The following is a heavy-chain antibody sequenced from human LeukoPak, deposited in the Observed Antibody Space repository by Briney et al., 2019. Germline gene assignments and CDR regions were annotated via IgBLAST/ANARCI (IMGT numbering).Heavy chain of an antibody. V-gene: IGHV4-4*07. Sequence: SETLSLTCTVSGGSISSYYWSWIRQPAGKGLEWIGRIYTSGSTNYNPSLKSRVTMSVDTSKNQFSLKLNSVTAADTAVYYCARAQYYDFWSGYYKYYFDYWGQGTLVTVSS. CDR3: ARAQYYDFWSGYYKYYFDY. CDR2: IYTSGST. J-gene: IGHJ4*02. CDR1: GGSISSYY. D-gene: IGHD3-3*01.